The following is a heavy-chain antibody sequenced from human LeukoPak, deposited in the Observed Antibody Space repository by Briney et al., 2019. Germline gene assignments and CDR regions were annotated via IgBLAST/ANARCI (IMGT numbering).Heavy chain of an antibody. Sequence: ASVTVSCKDSGYRFTNRYIHWVRQAPGQGGEWMGWINPRSGGRDYAQKLQGRVTMTTDTSISTAYMELSRLTSDDTAVYYCTRDVTGDYWFHPWGRGTLVTVSS. CDR1: GYRFTNRY. J-gene: IGHJ5*02. D-gene: IGHD3-16*01. CDR3: TRDVTGDYWFHP. V-gene: IGHV1-2*02. CDR2: INPRSGGR.